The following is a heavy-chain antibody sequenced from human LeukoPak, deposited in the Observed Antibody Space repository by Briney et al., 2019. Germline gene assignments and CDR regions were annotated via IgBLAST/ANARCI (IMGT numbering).Heavy chain of an antibody. CDR2: IGAYNGNT. J-gene: IGHJ5*02. CDR3: ARSPPGGQLERRGWFDP. D-gene: IGHD1-1*01. V-gene: IGHV1-18*01. CDR1: GYTFTSYG. Sequence: ASVKVSCKASGYTFTSYGISWVRQAPGQGLEWMGWIGAYNGNTNYAQKLQGRVTMTTDTSTSTAYMELRSLRSDDTAVYYCARSPPGGQLERRGWFDPWGQGTLVTVSS.